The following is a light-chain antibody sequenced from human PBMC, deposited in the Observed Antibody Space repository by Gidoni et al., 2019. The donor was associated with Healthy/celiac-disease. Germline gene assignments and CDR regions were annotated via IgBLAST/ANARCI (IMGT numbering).Light chain of an antibody. Sequence: DLQMTQSPSTLSASGGDRVTITCRARQSITSWLAWYQQKPGKAPKLLIYDASSLESGVPSRCSGSGSGTEFTLTISSLQPDDFATYYCQQYNSYSQTFGQGTKVEIK. CDR3: QQYNSYSQT. V-gene: IGKV1-5*01. CDR1: QSITSW. J-gene: IGKJ1*01. CDR2: DAS.